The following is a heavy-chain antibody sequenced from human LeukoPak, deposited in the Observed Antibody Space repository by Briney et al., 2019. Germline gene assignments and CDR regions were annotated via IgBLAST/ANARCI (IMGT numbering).Heavy chain of an antibody. V-gene: IGHV3-23*01. J-gene: IGHJ4*02. Sequence: PGGSLRLSCAASGFTFSSYALAWVRQAAGKGLEWVSSITSSGGDTYYVDSVKGRLTISRDNSKNTLYPQMNSRRAEETAVYYCARGSRGTYDCWGQGTLVTVSS. CDR2: ITSSGGDT. CDR1: GFTFSSYA. CDR3: ARGSRGTYDC. D-gene: IGHD3-16*01.